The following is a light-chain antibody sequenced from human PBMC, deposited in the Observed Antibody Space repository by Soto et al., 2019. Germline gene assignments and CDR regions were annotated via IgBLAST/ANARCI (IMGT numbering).Light chain of an antibody. Sequence: QSVLTQPPSASGTPGQGVTISCSGSSSNIGDNTVNWYQQLPGAAPKLLIFSNDQRPSGVPDRFSGSKSGTSASLAISGLQSEDEADYYCAAWDDSLDGVVFGGGTKLTVL. CDR2: SND. V-gene: IGLV1-44*01. J-gene: IGLJ2*01. CDR3: AAWDDSLDGVV. CDR1: SSNIGDNT.